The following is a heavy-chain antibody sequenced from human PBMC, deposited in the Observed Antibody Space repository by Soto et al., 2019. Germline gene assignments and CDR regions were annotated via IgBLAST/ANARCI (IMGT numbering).Heavy chain of an antibody. CDR2: ISSSGSTI. Sequence: QVQLVESGGGLVKPGGSLRLSCAASGFTFSDYYMSWIRQAPGKGLEWVSYISSSGSTISYADSVKGRFTISRDNANNSLYLQMNSLRADDTAVYYCATNPGVPADDDCDCYMDVWGKSTTVTFAS. J-gene: IGHJ6*03. V-gene: IGHV3-11*01. CDR1: GFTFSDYY. CDR3: ATNPGVPADDDCDCYMDV. D-gene: IGHD2-2*01.